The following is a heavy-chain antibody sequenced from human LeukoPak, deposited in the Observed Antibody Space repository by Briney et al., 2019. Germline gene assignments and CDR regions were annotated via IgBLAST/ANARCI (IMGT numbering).Heavy chain of an antibody. D-gene: IGHD5-18*01. Sequence: GGSLTLSCPASGFTFNRYWMHWVRQAPGEGPVWVAHILNDGGSTSYADSVKGRFTVSRDDAKNTLSLQMNSLRAEDTAVYHCVGHNYGYDYWGQGTPVTVSS. CDR1: GFTFNRYW. CDR2: ILNDGGST. CDR3: VGHNYGYDY. V-gene: IGHV3-74*01. J-gene: IGHJ4*02.